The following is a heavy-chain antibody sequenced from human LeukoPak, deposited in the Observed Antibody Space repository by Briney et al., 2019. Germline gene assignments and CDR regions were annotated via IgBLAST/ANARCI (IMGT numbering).Heavy chain of an antibody. J-gene: IGHJ3*02. CDR2: IYYSGST. D-gene: IGHD3-9*01. CDR1: GGSISSYY. CDR3: ARTLYSVYDILTGYPDAFDI. Sequence: SETLSLTCTVSGGSISSYYWSWIRQPPGKGLEWIGYIYYSGSTNYNPSLKSRVTISVDTSKNQFSLKLSSVTAADTAVYYCARTLYSVYDILTGYPDAFDIWGQGTMVTVSS. V-gene: IGHV4-59*08.